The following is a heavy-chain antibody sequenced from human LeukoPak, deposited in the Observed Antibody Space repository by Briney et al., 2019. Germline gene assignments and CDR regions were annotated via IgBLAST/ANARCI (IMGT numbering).Heavy chain of an antibody. CDR1: GFTVSSNY. CDR2: ISGSGGST. CDR3: AKVLDYYDSSGYYGAYYYYMDV. D-gene: IGHD3-22*01. J-gene: IGHJ6*03. V-gene: IGHV3-23*01. Sequence: PGGSLRLACAASGFTVSSNYMSWVRQAPGKGLEWVSAISGSGGSTYYADSVKGRFTISRDNSKNTLYLQMNSLRAEDTAVYYCAKVLDYYDSSGYYGAYYYYMDVWGKGTTVTISS.